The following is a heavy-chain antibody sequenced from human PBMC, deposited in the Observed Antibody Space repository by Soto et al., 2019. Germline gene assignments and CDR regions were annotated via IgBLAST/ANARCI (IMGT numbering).Heavy chain of an antibody. CDR1: GFTFSSYA. V-gene: IGHV3-23*01. J-gene: IGHJ4*02. D-gene: IGHD6-19*01. Sequence: VQLLESGGGLVQPGGSLRLACAVSGFTFSSYAMSWVRQAPGKGLEWVAAISGTGVSAQYADSVKGRFTISRDNSKNTLNLQMDSLRAEDSAVYYCAKPRLVAGLIKFVDFANWGQGTLVTVSS. CDR2: ISGTGVSA. CDR3: AKPRLVAGLIKFVDFAN.